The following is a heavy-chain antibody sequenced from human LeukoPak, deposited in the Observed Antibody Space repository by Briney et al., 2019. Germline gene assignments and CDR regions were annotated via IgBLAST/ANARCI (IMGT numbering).Heavy chain of an antibody. V-gene: IGHV1-69*04. CDR1: GGTFSSYA. Sequence: GASVKVSCKASGGTFSSYAISWVRQAPGQGLEWMGRIIPILGIANYAQKFQGRVTITADKSTSTAYMELSSLRSEDTAVYYCASTLAVAGAFDIWGQGTMVTVSS. D-gene: IGHD6-19*01. J-gene: IGHJ3*02. CDR3: ASTLAVAGAFDI. CDR2: IIPILGIA.